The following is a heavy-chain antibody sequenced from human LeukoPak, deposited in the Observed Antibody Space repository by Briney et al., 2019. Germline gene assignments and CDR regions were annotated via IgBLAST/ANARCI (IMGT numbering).Heavy chain of an antibody. CDR3: ARVKAVVTPWVFDY. J-gene: IGHJ4*02. D-gene: IGHD4-23*01. V-gene: IGHV4-39*07. Sequence: PSETLSLTCTVSGGSIRSSSYYWGWIRQPPGKGLAWIGSISYTGITYYNPSLKSRVTISVDTSKNQFSLKLSSVIAADTAVYFCARVKAVVTPWVFDYWGQGNLVTVSS. CDR1: GGSIRSSSYY. CDR2: ISYTGIT.